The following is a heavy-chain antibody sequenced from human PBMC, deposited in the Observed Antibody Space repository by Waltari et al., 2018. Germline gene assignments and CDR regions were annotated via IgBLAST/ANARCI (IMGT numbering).Heavy chain of an antibody. CDR2: IHHSGTT. V-gene: IGHV4-34*01. Sequence: QAQLHQGGAGLLKPSETLSVTCGASGWSFNDYYWTWIRQPPGQGLEGIGEIHHSGTTDYNPSLNSRLTMSVDTSKKQISLKMSSVTAADTAVYYCARGDLHYGSSGFFYWGQGALVTVSS. J-gene: IGHJ4*02. CDR3: ARGDLHYGSSGFFY. D-gene: IGHD3-22*01. CDR1: GWSFNDYY.